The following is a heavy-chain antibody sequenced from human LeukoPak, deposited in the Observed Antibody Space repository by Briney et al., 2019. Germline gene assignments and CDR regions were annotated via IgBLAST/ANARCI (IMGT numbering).Heavy chain of an antibody. Sequence: GGSLRLSCEASGFTFSSYAMSWVRQAPGKGLEWVSGISGSGSSAYYADSVKGRFTISRDNSKNTLYLQMNSLRSEDTAVYYCAKMPQYYYDSSGYFDYWGQGTLVTVSS. J-gene: IGHJ4*02. CDR1: GFTFSSYA. D-gene: IGHD3-22*01. CDR3: AKMPQYYYDSSGYFDY. V-gene: IGHV3-23*01. CDR2: ISGSGSSA.